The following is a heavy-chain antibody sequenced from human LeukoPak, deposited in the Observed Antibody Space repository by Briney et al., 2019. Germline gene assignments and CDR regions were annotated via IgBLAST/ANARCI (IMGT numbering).Heavy chain of an antibody. Sequence: ASVKVSCGTSGFTFTDYYIHWIRRAPGQGLEWMGYINSNSGFTFYERKFQGRVAMTRDTSISTAYMELSRLTYDDTAVYYCARDVRGRGSYSDYWAQGTLVTVSS. J-gene: IGHJ4*02. CDR2: INSNSGFT. D-gene: IGHD3-16*01. V-gene: IGHV1-2*02. CDR3: ARDVRGRGSYSDY. CDR1: GFTFTDYY.